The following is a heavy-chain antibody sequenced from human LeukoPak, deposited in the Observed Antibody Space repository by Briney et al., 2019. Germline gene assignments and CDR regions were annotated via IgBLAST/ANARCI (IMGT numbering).Heavy chain of an antibody. CDR3: ARIQYGSGSYYADYYYYYGMDV. V-gene: IGHV3-21*01. CDR2: ISSSSSYI. D-gene: IGHD3-10*01. J-gene: IGHJ6*02. Sequence: GGSLRLSCAASGFTFSSYSMNWVRQAPGKGLEWVSSISSSSSYIYYADSVKGRFTTSRDNAKNSLYLQMNSLRAEDTAVYYCARIQYGSGSYYADYYYYYGMDVWGQGTTVTVSS. CDR1: GFTFSSYS.